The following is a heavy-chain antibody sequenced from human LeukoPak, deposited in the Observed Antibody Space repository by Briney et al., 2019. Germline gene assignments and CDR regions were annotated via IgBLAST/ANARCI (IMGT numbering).Heavy chain of an antibody. J-gene: IGHJ4*02. CDR2: ISGSGGST. D-gene: IGHD3-10*01. V-gene: IGHV3-23*01. CDR1: GFTFSSYA. CDR3: ARGRQYYYGSGSYNDY. Sequence: GGSLRLSCAASGFTFSSYAMSWVRQAPGKGLEWVSAISGSGGSTYYADSVKGRFTISRDNSKNTLYLQMGSLRAGDMAVYYCARGRQYYYGSGSYNDYWGQGTLVTVSS.